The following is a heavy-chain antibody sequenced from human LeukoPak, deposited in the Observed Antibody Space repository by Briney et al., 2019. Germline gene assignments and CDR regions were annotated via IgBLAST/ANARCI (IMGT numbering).Heavy chain of an antibody. CDR2: LSPNNGDT. V-gene: IGHV1-2*02. CDR1: GYTFSDSY. Sequence: ASVKVSCKPSGYTFSDSYIHWVRQAPGVGLQWMGWLSPNNGDTNHAEDFQGRVTMTRDTSIRTAYMELTRLTLNGTAVYYCVRSPIGASAYWGRGTLVTVSS. CDR3: VRSPIGASAY. D-gene: IGHD3-10*01. J-gene: IGHJ4*02.